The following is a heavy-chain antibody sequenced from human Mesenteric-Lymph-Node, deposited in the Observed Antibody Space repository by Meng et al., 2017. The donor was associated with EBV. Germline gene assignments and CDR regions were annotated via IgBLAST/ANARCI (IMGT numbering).Heavy chain of an antibody. J-gene: IGHJ4*02. Sequence: VQSKGSVPGLVTPSGTLSLTCGVSGDSIISTDTWWSWVRQPPGKGLEWIGEIFHAGNTNYNPSLKSQVTMSVDTSKNQFSLNLSSVTAADSTVYYCARGSHYTWDVWGQGTLVTVSS. CDR3: ARGSHYTWDV. CDR1: GDSIISTDTW. D-gene: IGHD3-16*01. V-gene: IGHV4-4*02. CDR2: IFHAGNT.